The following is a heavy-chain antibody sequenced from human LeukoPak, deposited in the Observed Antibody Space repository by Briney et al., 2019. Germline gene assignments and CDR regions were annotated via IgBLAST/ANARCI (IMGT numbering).Heavy chain of an antibody. J-gene: IGHJ4*02. CDR1: GYTFTGYY. Sequence: GASVKVSCKASGYTFTGYYMHWVRQAPGQGLEWMGWINPNSGGTNYAQKFQGRVTMTRDTSISAAYMELSRLRSDDTAVYYCARDHEYYYGSGSYYPGGCDYWGQGTLVTVSS. CDR3: ARDHEYYYGSGSYYPGGCDY. CDR2: INPNSGGT. D-gene: IGHD3-10*01. V-gene: IGHV1-2*02.